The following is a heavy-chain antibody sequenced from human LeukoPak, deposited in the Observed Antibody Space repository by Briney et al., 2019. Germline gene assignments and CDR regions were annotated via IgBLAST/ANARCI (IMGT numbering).Heavy chain of an antibody. J-gene: IGHJ4*02. CDR3: ARGGGYSGYVDS. CDR1: GGPISSYD. V-gene: IGHV4-4*07. D-gene: IGHD5-12*01. CDR2: VSPSGRT. Sequence: SETLSLTCTVSGGPISSYDWSWIRQSAEKGLEWIGRVSPSGRTYYNPSLRSRVTMSVDTSKKQFSLNLRSVTAADTAVYYCARGGGYSGYVDSWGQGTLVTVSS.